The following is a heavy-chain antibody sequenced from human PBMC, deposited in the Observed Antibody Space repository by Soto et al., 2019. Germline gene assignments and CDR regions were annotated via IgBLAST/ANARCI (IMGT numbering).Heavy chain of an antibody. CDR2: MYNSGST. CDR1: GGSISSYY. CDR3: ASMGYHYGSGSYPLDY. D-gene: IGHD3-10*01. J-gene: IGHJ4*02. V-gene: IGHV4-59*08. Sequence: PSATLSLTCTVSGGSISSYYWTWIRQPPGKGLEWIGFMYNSGSTHYNPSLKSRVTISLDTSKNQFSLNLRSVTAADTAVYYCASMGYHYGSGSYPLDYWGQGTLVTVSS.